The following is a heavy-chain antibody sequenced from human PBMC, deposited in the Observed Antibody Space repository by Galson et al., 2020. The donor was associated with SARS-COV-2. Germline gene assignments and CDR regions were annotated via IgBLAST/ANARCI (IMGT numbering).Heavy chain of an antibody. V-gene: IGHV3-33*08. CDR2: IWYDGSNK. Sequence: QLGESLKISCAASGFTFSSYAMHWVRQAPGKGLEWVAVIWYDGSNKYYADSVKGRFTISRDNSKNTLYLQMNSLRAEDTAVYYCAREPPLEIYSSSPHFDYWGQGTLVTVSS. CDR1: GFTFSSYA. J-gene: IGHJ4*02. D-gene: IGHD6-13*01. CDR3: AREPPLEIYSSSPHFDY.